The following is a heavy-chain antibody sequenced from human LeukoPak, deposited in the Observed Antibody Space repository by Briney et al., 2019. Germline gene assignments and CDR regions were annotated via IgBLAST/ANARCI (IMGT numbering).Heavy chain of an antibody. J-gene: IGHJ3*02. CDR1: GGSISSYY. Sequence: SETLSLTCTVSGGSISSYYWSWIRQPPGKGLEWIGYIYHSGNTNYNPSRKSRVTISVDKSKNQFSLKLSSVTAADTAVYYCASHYFDDTFDIWGRGTVVTVSS. CDR2: IYHSGNT. CDR3: ASHYFDDTFDI. V-gene: IGHV4-59*08. D-gene: IGHD3-10*01.